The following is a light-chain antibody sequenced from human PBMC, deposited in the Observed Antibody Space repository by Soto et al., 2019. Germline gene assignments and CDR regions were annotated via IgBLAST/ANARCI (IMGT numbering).Light chain of an antibody. CDR3: QQYHSWPA. CDR2: GSA. Sequence: EIVMTQSPATLSVSPWERATLSCRSSQSVFSSLAWYQQRPGQAPRLLIYGSATRATGIPARFSGSGSGTEFTLTISSLQSEDSAVYYCQQYHSWPAFGQGTKVDIK. CDR1: QSVFSS. V-gene: IGKV3-15*01. J-gene: IGKJ1*01.